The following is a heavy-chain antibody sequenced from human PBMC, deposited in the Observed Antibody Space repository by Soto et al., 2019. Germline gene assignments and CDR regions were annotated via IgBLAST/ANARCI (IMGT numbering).Heavy chain of an antibody. J-gene: IGHJ5*02. CDR1: GFSLSTSGVG. CDR3: SDIHYYGSESFLFSPNNWFDP. D-gene: IGHD3-10*01. Sequence: QITLKESGPTLVKATQTLTLTCTFSGFSLSTSGVGVGWIRQPPGKALEWLALIYWDDDKFYSPSLKIRLTITKDTSKHQLVLTMTHMVPVDTATYYCSDIHYYGSESFLFSPNNWFDPWGQGTLVTVSS. CDR2: IYWDDDK. V-gene: IGHV2-5*02.